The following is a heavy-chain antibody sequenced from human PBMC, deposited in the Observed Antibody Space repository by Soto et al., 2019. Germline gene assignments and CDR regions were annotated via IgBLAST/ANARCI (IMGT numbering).Heavy chain of an antibody. V-gene: IGHV1-18*01. D-gene: IGHD3-3*01. CDR3: ARDPPGYDFWSGYPAHYFDY. J-gene: IGHJ4*02. CDR1: GYTFTSYG. Sequence: GASVKVSCKACGYTFTSYGISCVRQAPGQGLEWMGWISAYNGNTNYAQKLQGRVTMTTDTSTSTAYMELRSLRSDDTAVYYCARDPPGYDFWSGYPAHYFDYWGQGTLVTVSS. CDR2: ISAYNGNT.